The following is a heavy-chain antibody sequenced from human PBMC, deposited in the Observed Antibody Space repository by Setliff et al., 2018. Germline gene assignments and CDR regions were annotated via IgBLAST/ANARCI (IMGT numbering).Heavy chain of an antibody. CDR3: ARARDGIDFDYFDY. CDR2: IYYSGTT. CDR1: GGSVSSSSYY. V-gene: IGHV4-39*07. J-gene: IGHJ4*02. Sequence: SETLSLTCTVSGGSVSSSSYYWGWIRQPPGKGLEWIGTIYYSGTTYYSPSLKSRVTISVDTSKNQFSLKVTSLIAADTAVYYCARARDGIDFDYFDYWGRGTPVTVSS.